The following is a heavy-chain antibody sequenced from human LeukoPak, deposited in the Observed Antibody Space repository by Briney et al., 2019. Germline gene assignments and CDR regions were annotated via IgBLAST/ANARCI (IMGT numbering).Heavy chain of an antibody. CDR2: INPSGGST. J-gene: IGHJ3*02. V-gene: IGHV1-46*01. CDR1: GYTFTSYY. D-gene: IGHD3-9*01. Sequence: ASVKVSCKTFGYTFTSYYVHWVRQAPGQGLEWMGIINPSGGSTTYAQKFQGRLTMTSDTSTSTVYMELSSLRSEDTAGYYCARSSAYYNEADMWGQGTMVTVSS. CDR3: ARSSAYYNEADM.